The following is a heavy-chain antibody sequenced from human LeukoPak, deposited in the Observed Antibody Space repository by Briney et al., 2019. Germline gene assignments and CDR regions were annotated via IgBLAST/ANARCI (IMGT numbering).Heavy chain of an antibody. V-gene: IGHV3-66*01. CDR1: GITVSTNH. J-gene: IGHJ3*02. D-gene: IGHD1-14*01. CDR3: AKGNQRAYDAFDI. CDR2: IYSGGTT. Sequence: GGSLRLSCAVSGITVSTNHVSWVRQAPGKGLEWVSVIYSGGTTYYADSVKGRFTISRDNSKNTLSLQMNSLRAEDTAVYYCAKGNQRAYDAFDIWGQGTMVTVSS.